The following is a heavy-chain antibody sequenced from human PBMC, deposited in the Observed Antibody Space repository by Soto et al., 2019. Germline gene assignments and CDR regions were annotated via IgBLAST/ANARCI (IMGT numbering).Heavy chain of an antibody. V-gene: IGHV3-7*01. CDR1: GFTFSDFW. D-gene: IGHD6-6*01. Sequence: GGSLRLSCAASGFTFSDFWMNWVRQAPEKGLEWVAYISSDGRETNHAASVKGRFTISRDNAKNSLYLQMNSLRAEDTAVYYCARWPRLLDSWGQGTLVTVSS. CDR3: ARWPRLLDS. J-gene: IGHJ4*02. CDR2: ISSDGRET.